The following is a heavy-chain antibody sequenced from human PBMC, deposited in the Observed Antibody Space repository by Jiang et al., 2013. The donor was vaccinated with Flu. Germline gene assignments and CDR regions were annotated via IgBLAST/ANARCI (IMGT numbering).Heavy chain of an antibody. J-gene: IGHJ4*02. CDR2: LDPNSGGT. CDR3: ASGYCSSTSCLNLDY. Sequence: WVRQALDKGLSGWDGLDPNSGGTNYAQKFQGRVTMTRDTSISTAYMELSRLRSDDTAVYYCASGYCSSTSCLNLDYWGQRTLVTVSS. V-gene: IGHV1-2*02. D-gene: IGHD2-2*03.